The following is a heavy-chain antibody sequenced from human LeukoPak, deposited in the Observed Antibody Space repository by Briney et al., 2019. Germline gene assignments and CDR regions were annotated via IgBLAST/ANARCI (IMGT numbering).Heavy chain of an antibody. CDR1: GYTFTSYG. V-gene: IGHV1-69*04. CDR2: IIPILGIA. Sequence: SVKVSCKASGYTFTSYGISWVRQAPGQGLEWMGRIIPILGIANYAQKFQGRVTITADKSTSTAYMELSSLRSEDTAVYYCARDPGIAAAAPWGQGTLVTVSS. CDR3: ARDPGIAAAAP. D-gene: IGHD6-13*01. J-gene: IGHJ5*02.